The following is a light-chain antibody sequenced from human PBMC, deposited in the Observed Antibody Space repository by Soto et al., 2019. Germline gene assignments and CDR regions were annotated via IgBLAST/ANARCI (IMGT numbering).Light chain of an antibody. CDR3: QQYDRFPYT. CDR2: KAS. Sequence: DIQMTQSPSTLSASVGDTVTITCLASQSLSYWLAWYQQKPGQAPKLLIHKASTLESGVPSRFSGSGSGTAFTLTISSRPPDDCATFYCQQYDRFPYTVGQGPKLEIK. J-gene: IGKJ2*01. V-gene: IGKV1-5*03. CDR1: QSLSYW.